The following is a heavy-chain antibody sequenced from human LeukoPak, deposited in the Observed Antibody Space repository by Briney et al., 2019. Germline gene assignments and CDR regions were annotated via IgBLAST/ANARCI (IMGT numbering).Heavy chain of an antibody. CDR2: IWYDGSNK. CDR1: GFTFSSYG. V-gene: IGHV3-33*01. Sequence: PGRSLRLSCAASGFTFSSYGMHWVRQAPGKGMEWVAVIWYDGSNKYYADSVKGRFTISRDNSKNTLYLQMNSLRAEDTAVYYCARDSPIQRYLGYWGQGTLVTVSS. CDR3: ARDSPIQRYLGY. J-gene: IGHJ4*02. D-gene: IGHD1-1*01.